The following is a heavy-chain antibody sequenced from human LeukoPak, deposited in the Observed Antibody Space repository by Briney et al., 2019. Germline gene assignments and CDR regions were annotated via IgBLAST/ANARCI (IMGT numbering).Heavy chain of an antibody. D-gene: IGHD2-2*01. CDR1: GYSISSGYY. Sequence: SETLSLTCTVSGYSISSGYYWGWIRQPPGKGLEWIGSIYHSGSTYYNPSLKSRVTISVDTSKNQFSLKLSSVTAADTAVYYCARGKYQLTMWPFDYWGQGTLVTVSS. J-gene: IGHJ4*02. CDR3: ARGKYQLTMWPFDY. CDR2: IYHSGST. V-gene: IGHV4-38-2*02.